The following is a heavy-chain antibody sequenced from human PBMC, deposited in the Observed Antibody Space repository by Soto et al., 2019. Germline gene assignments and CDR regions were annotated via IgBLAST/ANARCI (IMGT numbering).Heavy chain of an antibody. D-gene: IGHD6-19*01. J-gene: IGHJ1*01. V-gene: IGHV3-23*01. Sequence: EVQLLESGGGLVQPGGSLRLSCAASGFTFSGYAMSWVRQAPGKGLEWVSGISGSGDRTYYADSVKGRFTISRDNSKNTLYLQMNSLRAEDTAVYYCAKGVPGIAVAGTGYFQHWGQGTLVTVSS. CDR1: GFTFSGYA. CDR2: ISGSGDRT. CDR3: AKGVPGIAVAGTGYFQH.